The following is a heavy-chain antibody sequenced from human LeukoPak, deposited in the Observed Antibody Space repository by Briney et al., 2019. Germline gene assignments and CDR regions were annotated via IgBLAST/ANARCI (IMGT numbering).Heavy chain of an antibody. Sequence: PSETLSLTCTVSGGSISSYYWSWIRQPPGKGLEWIGYIYYSGSTNYNPSLKSRVTISVDTSKNLFSLKLSSVTAADTAVYYCARDRGGYSSSWYDYWGQGTLVTVSS. CDR3: ARDRGGYSSSWYDY. V-gene: IGHV4-59*01. CDR1: GGSISSYY. CDR2: IYYSGST. J-gene: IGHJ4*02. D-gene: IGHD6-13*01.